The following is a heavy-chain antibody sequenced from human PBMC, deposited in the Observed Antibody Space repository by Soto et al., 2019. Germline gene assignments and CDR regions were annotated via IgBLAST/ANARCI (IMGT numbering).Heavy chain of an antibody. CDR2: IYYSGST. CDR3: ARDKVASWLDY. D-gene: IGHD3-9*01. Sequence: PSETLSLTCTVSGGSISSGSHYWGWIRQPPGKGLEWIGSIYYSGSTYYNPSLRSRVTMSVDTSKNQFSLKLSFVTAADTAVYYCARDKVASWLDYWGQGTLVTVSS. CDR1: GGSISSGSHY. J-gene: IGHJ4*02. V-gene: IGHV4-39*02.